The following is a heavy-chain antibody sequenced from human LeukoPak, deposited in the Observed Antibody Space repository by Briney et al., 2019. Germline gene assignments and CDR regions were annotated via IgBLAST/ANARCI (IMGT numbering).Heavy chain of an antibody. J-gene: IGHJ5*02. D-gene: IGHD2-15*01. Sequence: GGSLRLSCAASGFTFSNYAMSWVRQAPGKGLEWVSGISGSGGSTYYADSVKGRFTISRDNSKNTLYLQMNSLRAEDTAVYYCAGGRYCSGGSCYQANWFDPWGQGTLVTVSS. CDR3: AGGRYCSGGSCYQANWFDP. CDR1: GFTFSNYA. V-gene: IGHV3-23*01. CDR2: ISGSGGST.